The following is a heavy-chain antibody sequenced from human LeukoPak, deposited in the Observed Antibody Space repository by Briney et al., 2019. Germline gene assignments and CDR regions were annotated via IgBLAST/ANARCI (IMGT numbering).Heavy chain of an antibody. V-gene: IGHV1-2*02. CDR1: GYTFTGYY. D-gene: IGHD6-13*01. J-gene: IGHJ6*03. CDR2: INPNGGGT. Sequence: ASVKVSCKASGYTFTGYYIHWVRQAPGQGLEWMGWINPNGGGTNYAQRFQGRVTMTRDTSISTAYMELSRLRSDDTAVYYCARDAIAAAGTQLPYYYYYMDVWGKGTTVTISS. CDR3: ARDAIAAAGTQLPYYYYYMDV.